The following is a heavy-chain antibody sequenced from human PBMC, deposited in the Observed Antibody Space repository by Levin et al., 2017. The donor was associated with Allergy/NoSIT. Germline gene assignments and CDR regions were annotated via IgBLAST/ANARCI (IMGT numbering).Heavy chain of an antibody. CDR1: GFRFSDYY. CDR2: ISSSGNSL. J-gene: IGHJ4*02. V-gene: IGHV3-11*01. Sequence: GGSLRLSCAASGFRFSDYYMSWLRQTPGKGLEWVSYISSSGNSLYYADSVRGRFTISRDNAKTSVFLQMNSLRVEDTAVYYCARDPDTSNKVDYWGQGILVTVSA. CDR3: ARDPDTSNKVDY. D-gene: IGHD2/OR15-2a*01.